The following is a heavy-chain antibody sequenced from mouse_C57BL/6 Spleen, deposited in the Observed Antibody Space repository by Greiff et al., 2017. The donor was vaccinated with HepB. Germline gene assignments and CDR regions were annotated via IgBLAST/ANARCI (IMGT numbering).Heavy chain of an antibody. CDR2: IYPGDGDT. CDR1: GYAFSSSW. Sequence: VQLKESGPELVKPGASVKISCKASGYAFSSSWMNWVKQRPGKGLEWIGRIYPGDGDTNYNGKFKGKATLTADKSSSTAYMQLSSLTSEDSAVYFCARPHYDYEDYYAMDYWGQGTSVTVSS. D-gene: IGHD2-4*01. J-gene: IGHJ4*01. V-gene: IGHV1-82*01. CDR3: ARPHYDYEDYYAMDY.